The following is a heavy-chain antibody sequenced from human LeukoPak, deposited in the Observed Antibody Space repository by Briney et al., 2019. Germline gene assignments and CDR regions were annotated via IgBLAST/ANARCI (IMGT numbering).Heavy chain of an antibody. CDR2: IYSGGST. Sequence: KPGGSLRLSCAASGFTVSSNYMSWVRQAPGKGLEWVSVIYSGGSTYYADSVKGRFTISRDNSKNTLYLQMNSLRAEDTAVYYCARGADTAMVIVYYYYYMDVWGKGTTVTVSS. CDR3: ARGADTAMVIVYYYYYMDV. V-gene: IGHV3-53*01. J-gene: IGHJ6*03. CDR1: GFTVSSNY. D-gene: IGHD5-18*01.